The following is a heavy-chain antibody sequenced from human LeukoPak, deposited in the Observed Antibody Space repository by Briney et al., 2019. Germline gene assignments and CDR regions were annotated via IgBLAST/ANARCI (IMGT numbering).Heavy chain of an antibody. CDR3: ARVAYYYESSGYYQVFDY. D-gene: IGHD3-22*01. CDR1: GGSISSFY. CDR2: IYYSGST. Sequence: NSSETLSLTCTVSGGSISSFYWSWIRQPPGKGLEWIGYIYYSGSTHYNPSLKNRLTISVDTSKNQFSLKLSSVTAADTAVYYCARVAYYYESSGYYQVFDYWGQGTLVTVSS. V-gene: IGHV4-59*08. J-gene: IGHJ4*02.